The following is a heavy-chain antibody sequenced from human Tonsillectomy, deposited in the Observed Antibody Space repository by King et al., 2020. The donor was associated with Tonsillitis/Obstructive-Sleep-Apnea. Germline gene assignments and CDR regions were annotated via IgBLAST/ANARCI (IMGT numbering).Heavy chain of an antibody. CDR3: ARQARRGSGSPRLDY. CDR2: IYYSGST. J-gene: IGHJ4*02. D-gene: IGHD3-10*01. CDR1: GGSISSSSYY. Sequence: QLQESGPGLVKPSETLSLTCTVSGGSISSSSYYWGWIRQPPGKGLEWIGGIYYSGSTYYNPSLKSRVTISVDTSKKQFSLKLSSVTAADTAVYYCARQARRGSGSPRLDYWGQGTLVTVSS. V-gene: IGHV4-39*01.